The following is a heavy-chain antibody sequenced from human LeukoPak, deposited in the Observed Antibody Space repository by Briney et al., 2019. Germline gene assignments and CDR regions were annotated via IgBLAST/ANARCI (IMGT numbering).Heavy chain of an antibody. CDR1: KFTFSAYT. CDR3: ASSCSAGNCPFDT. Sequence: PGGSLRLSCEASKFTFSAYTMHWVRQAPGKGLEWVSCIHSANGYIYYADSVKGRFTISRDNAESSLYLQMTSLRAEDTAVYYCASSCSAGNCPFDTWGQGTLVTVSS. CDR2: IHSANGYI. V-gene: IGHV3-21*01. J-gene: IGHJ5*02. D-gene: IGHD2-15*01.